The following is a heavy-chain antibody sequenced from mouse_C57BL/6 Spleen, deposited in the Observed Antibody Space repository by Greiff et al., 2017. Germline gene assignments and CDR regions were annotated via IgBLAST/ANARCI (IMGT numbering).Heavy chain of an antibody. V-gene: IGHV1-85*01. CDR1: GYTFTSYD. Sequence: QVQLQQSGPELVKPGASVKLSCKASGYTFTSYDITWVQQRPGQGLEWIGWIYPRDGSTKYNEKFKGKATLTVDTSSSTAYMELHSLTSEDSAVYFCARDYYGSSRYFDVWGTGTTVTVSS. CDR2: IYPRDGST. CDR3: ARDYYGSSRYFDV. D-gene: IGHD1-1*01. J-gene: IGHJ1*03.